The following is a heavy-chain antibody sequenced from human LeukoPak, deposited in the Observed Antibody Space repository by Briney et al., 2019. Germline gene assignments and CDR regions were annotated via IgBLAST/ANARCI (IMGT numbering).Heavy chain of an antibody. CDR2: IYHTGTT. D-gene: IGHD1-26*01. CDR3: ARGEPSRRYYWRYFDL. V-gene: IGHV4-39*01. CDR1: GASISSGTYY. J-gene: IGHJ2*01. Sequence: SETLSLTCTVSGASISSGTYYWDWIRQPPGKGLEWIGSIYHTGTTNYNPSLMSRATVSFDTSKNQVSLELTSVTAADTAVYFCARGEPSRRYYWRYFDLWGRGTLVTVSS.